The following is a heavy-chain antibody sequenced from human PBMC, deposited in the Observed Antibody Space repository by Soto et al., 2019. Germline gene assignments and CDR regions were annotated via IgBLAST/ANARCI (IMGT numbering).Heavy chain of an antibody. Sequence: ASVKVSCKASGYTFTSYDINWVRQATGQGLEWMGWMNPNSGNTGYAQKFQGRVNMTRNTSISTAYMELSRLRSDDTAVYYCARDGFGELLGYYGMDVWGQGTTVTVSS. V-gene: IGHV1-8*01. CDR2: MNPNSGNT. CDR3: ARDGFGELLGYYGMDV. J-gene: IGHJ6*02. D-gene: IGHD3-10*01. CDR1: GYTFTSYD.